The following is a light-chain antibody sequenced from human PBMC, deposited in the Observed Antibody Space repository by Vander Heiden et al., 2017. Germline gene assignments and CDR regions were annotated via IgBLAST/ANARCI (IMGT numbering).Light chain of an antibody. CDR3: QSYDSSLSGWV. CDR1: SSNIGAGYD. V-gene: IGLV1-40*01. Sequence: QSVLTQPPSVSGAPGQRVTLSCTGSSSNIGAGYDVHWYQQRPGTAPKLLIYGNSNRPSGVPDRFSGSKSGTSASLAITGLQAEDEADYYCQSYDSSLSGWVFGGGTKLTVL. J-gene: IGLJ3*02. CDR2: GNS.